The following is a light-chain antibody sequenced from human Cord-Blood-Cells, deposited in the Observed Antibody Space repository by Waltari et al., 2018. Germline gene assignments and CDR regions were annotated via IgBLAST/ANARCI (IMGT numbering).Light chain of an antibody. Sequence: EIVLPQSPATLSFSPGERATLSCRARQSVSSYLAWYQQKPGQAPRLLIYDASNRVTGIPARFSGSGSGKDFTLNISSLEPEDFAGYYCQRRSNWPPLTFGGGTKVEIK. CDR1: QSVSSY. CDR3: QRRSNWPPLT. V-gene: IGKV3-11*01. CDR2: DAS. J-gene: IGKJ4*01.